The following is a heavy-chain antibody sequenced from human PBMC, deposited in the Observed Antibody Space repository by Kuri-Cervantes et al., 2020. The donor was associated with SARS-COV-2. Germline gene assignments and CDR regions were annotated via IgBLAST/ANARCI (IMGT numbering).Heavy chain of an antibody. J-gene: IGHJ4*02. D-gene: IGHD5-18*01. Sequence: GESLKISCAASGFTFNLYGMHWVRQAPGKGLEWMSFISYDGSYTYYADSVKGRFTISRDNSKNTLYLQMNSLRADETAVYYCAKERGYGNEYVDYWGQGTLVTVSS. CDR1: GFTFNLYG. V-gene: IGHV3-30*18. CDR3: AKERGYGNEYVDY. CDR2: ISYDGSYT.